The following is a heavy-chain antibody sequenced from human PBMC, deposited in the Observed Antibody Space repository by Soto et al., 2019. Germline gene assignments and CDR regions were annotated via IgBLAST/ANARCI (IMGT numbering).Heavy chain of an antibody. CDR2: ISYDGSNK. V-gene: IGHV3-30-3*01. CDR3: ARDISAVAGYFDY. J-gene: IGHJ4*02. Sequence: GGSLRLSCAASGFTFSSYAMHWVRQAPGKGLEWVAVISYDGSNKYYADSVKGRFTISRDNSKNTLYLQMNSLRAEDTAVYYCARDISAVAGYFDYWGQGTLVTVSS. D-gene: IGHD6-19*01. CDR1: GFTFSSYA.